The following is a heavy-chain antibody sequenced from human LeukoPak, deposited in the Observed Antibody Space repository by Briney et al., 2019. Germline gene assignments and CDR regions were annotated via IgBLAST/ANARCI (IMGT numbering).Heavy chain of an antibody. V-gene: IGHV3-23*01. Sequence: TGGSLRLSCAASGFTFSTYAMSRVRQTPGKGLEWVAAISGDNPGTYHANSVKGRFTISRDNSKNTLHLQMSGLRAEDTARYYCAKAPVGHCSGAFCYHFDSWGQGTLVTVSS. CDR1: GFTFSTYA. CDR2: ISGDNPGT. J-gene: IGHJ4*02. CDR3: AKAPVGHCSGAFCYHFDS. D-gene: IGHD2-15*01.